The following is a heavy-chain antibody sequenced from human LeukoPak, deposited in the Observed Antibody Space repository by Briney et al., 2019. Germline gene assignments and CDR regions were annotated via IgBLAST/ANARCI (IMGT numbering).Heavy chain of an antibody. CDR1: GFTFSSYS. CDR2: ISSSSSTI. CDR3: ARVSDNSGWRFDY. V-gene: IGHV3-48*01. J-gene: IGHJ4*02. Sequence: PGGSLRLSCAASGFTFSSYSMNWVRQAPGKGLEWVSYISSSSSTIYYADSVKGRFTISRDNAKNTLYLQMNSLRAEDTAVYYCARVSDNSGWRFDYWGQGTLVTVSS. D-gene: IGHD6-19*01.